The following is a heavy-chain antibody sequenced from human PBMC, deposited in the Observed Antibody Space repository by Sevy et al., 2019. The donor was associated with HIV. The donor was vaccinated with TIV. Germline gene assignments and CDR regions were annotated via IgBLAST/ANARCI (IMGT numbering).Heavy chain of an antibody. Sequence: GGSLRLSCASSGFTFSSYKMIWVRQAPGKGLEWVSSISSSSTYISYADSVKGRFTISRDNAENSLFLQMNSLRAEDTAVYYCASLYNGFDYWGQGTLVTVSS. D-gene: IGHD1-20*01. CDR1: GFTFSSYK. V-gene: IGHV3-21*01. CDR3: ASLYNGFDY. CDR2: ISSSSTYI. J-gene: IGHJ4*02.